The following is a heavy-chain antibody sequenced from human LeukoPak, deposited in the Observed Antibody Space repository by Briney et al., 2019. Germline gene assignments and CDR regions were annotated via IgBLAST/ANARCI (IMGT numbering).Heavy chain of an antibody. J-gene: IGHJ3*02. CDR3: ARVLSDYGVGAFDI. D-gene: IGHD4-17*01. CDR1: GGSFSGYY. CDR2: INHSGST. V-gene: IGHV4-34*09. Sequence: SETLSLTCAVYGGSFSGYYWSWIRQPPGKGLEWIGEINHSGSTNYNPSLKSRVTISVDTSKNQFSLKLSSVTAADTAVYYCARVLSDYGVGAFDIWGQGTMVTVSS.